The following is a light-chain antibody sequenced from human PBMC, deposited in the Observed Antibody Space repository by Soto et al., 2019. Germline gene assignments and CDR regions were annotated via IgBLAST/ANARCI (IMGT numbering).Light chain of an antibody. CDR3: QQYHNSPRT. CDR2: GAS. J-gene: IGKJ1*01. V-gene: IGKV3-20*01. CDR1: QNINAGH. Sequence: EIVLTQSPGTLSLSPGERATLSCRASQNINAGHLAWYQQKPGQAPRLLIYGASNRAAGIPDRFSGSASGTDFTLTISRLEPEDFAVYYCQQYHNSPRTFGQGTKVDIK.